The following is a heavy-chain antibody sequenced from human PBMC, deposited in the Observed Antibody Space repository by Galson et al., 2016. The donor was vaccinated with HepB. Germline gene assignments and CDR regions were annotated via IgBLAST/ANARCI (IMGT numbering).Heavy chain of an antibody. Sequence: SLRLSCAASGLSLKYVWISWVRQAPGKGLEWVGRIRSQTDAATTHYAAPVSGRFTISRDASKSTLYLDMSSLESDDTAMYYCTTGYVDYQVPSRWGNDHWGPGTLVTVSS. CDR3: TTGYVDYQVPSRWGNDH. CDR2: IRSQTDAATT. CDR1: GLSLKYVW. J-gene: IGHJ1*01. V-gene: IGHV3-15*01. D-gene: IGHD4-17*01.